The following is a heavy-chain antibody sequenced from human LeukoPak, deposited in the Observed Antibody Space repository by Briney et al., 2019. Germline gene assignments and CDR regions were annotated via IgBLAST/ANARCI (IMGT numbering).Heavy chain of an antibody. D-gene: IGHD3-22*01. J-gene: IGHJ4*02. CDR3: ATAYYYDSSGYYY. CDR1: GLTFSSYW. CDR2: INSDGSST. V-gene: IGHV3-74*01. Sequence: RGSLRLSCAAFGLTFSSYWMHWVRQAPGKGLVWVSRINSDGSSTSYADSVRGRFTISRDNAKNTLYLQMNSLRAEDTAVYYCATAYYYDSSGYYYWGQGTLVTVSS.